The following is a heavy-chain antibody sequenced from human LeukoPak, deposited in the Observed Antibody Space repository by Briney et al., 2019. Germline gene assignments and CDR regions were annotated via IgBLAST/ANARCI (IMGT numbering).Heavy chain of an antibody. CDR3: ARVEVGYCSSTSCRTGAFDI. V-gene: IGHV3-7*01. Sequence: GGSLRLSCAASGFTFSSYWMSWVRQAPGKGLEWVANIKQDGSEKYYVDSVRGRFTISRDNAKNSLYLQMNSLRAEDTAVYYCARVEVGYCSSTSCRTGAFDIWGQGTMVTVSS. CDR1: GFTFSSYW. CDR2: IKQDGSEK. D-gene: IGHD2-2*01. J-gene: IGHJ3*02.